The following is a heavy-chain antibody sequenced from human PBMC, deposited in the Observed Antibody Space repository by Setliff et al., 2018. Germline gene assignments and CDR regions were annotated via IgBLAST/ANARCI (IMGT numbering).Heavy chain of an antibody. V-gene: IGHV4-4*07. J-gene: IGHJ6*02. D-gene: IGHD5-12*01. CDR2: ISTSGNT. Sequence: SETLSLTCTVSGGSIINSYYWSWIRQPAGKGLEWIGRISTSGNTNYNPSLKSRVTVSLDTSRNQFSLKLTSMTAADTAVYYCARDQWVRSPPLYFSYSMDVWGQGTTVTVSS. CDR3: ARDQWVRSPPLYFSYSMDV. CDR1: GGSIINSYY.